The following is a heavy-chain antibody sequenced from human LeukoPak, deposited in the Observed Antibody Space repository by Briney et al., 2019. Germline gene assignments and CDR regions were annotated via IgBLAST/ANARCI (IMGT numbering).Heavy chain of an antibody. Sequence: PSETLSLTCTVSGGSISSSSYYWGWIRQPPGKGLEWIGSIYYSGSTYYNPSLKSRVTISVDTSKNQFSLKLSSVTAADTAVYYCARRGAYGDYGFNWFDPWGQGTLVTVSS. J-gene: IGHJ5*02. V-gene: IGHV4-39*01. D-gene: IGHD4-17*01. CDR1: GGSISSSSYY. CDR2: IYYSGST. CDR3: ARRGAYGDYGFNWFDP.